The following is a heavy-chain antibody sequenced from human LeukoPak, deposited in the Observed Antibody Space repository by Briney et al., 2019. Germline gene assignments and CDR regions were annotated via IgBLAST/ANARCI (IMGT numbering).Heavy chain of an antibody. J-gene: IGHJ6*02. D-gene: IGHD4-17*01. Sequence: SVKVPCKASGGTFSSYAISWVRQAPGQGLEWMGGIIPIFGTANYAQKFQGRVTITADESTSTAYMEVSSLRSEDTAAYYCARGAVGYGDSYNYYNMDVWGQGTTVTVSS. CDR1: GGTFSSYA. V-gene: IGHV1-69*13. CDR3: ARGAVGYGDSYNYYNMDV. CDR2: IIPIFGTA.